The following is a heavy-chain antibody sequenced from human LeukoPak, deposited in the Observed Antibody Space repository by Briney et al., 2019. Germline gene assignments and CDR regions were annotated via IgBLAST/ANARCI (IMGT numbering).Heavy chain of an antibody. V-gene: IGHV3-48*01. Sequence: GGSLRLSCAASGFSFSTYSMNWVRQAPGKGLEWVWYISSSSGDIYYADSVKGRFTISRDNARNSLYLQMSGLRAEDTAVYYCARAILRHSIGWYVWGQGTLVTASS. CDR2: ISSSSGDI. D-gene: IGHD6-19*01. CDR1: GFSFSTYS. J-gene: IGHJ4*02. CDR3: ARAILRHSIGWYV.